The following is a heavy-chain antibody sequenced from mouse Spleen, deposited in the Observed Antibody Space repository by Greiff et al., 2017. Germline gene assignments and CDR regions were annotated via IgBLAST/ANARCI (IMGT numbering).Heavy chain of an antibody. D-gene: IGHD2-1*01. CDR2: ISSGGGNT. V-gene: IGHV5-9*04. CDR1: GFTFSSYT. CDR3: ARPGNYPAWFAY. Sequence: EVKLVESGGGLVKPGGSLKLSCAASGFTFSSYTMSWVRQTPAKRLEWVATISSGGGNTYYPDSVKGRFTISRDNARNTLYLQMSSLRSEDTAMYYCARPGNYPAWFAYWGQGTLVTVSA. J-gene: IGHJ3*01.